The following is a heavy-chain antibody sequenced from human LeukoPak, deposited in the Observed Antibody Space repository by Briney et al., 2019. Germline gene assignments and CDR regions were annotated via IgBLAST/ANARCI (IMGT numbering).Heavy chain of an antibody. Sequence: ASVKVSCKASGYTFSTYAISWVRLAPGQGLVWMGWISVYNGDAKYPQKFQGRVTMSTDTSTGTAYMELRSLRSDDTAVYYCARYAQDSNGWYYFDYWGQGTLVTVSS. V-gene: IGHV1-18*01. CDR3: ARYAQDSNGWYYFDY. CDR1: GYTFSTYA. J-gene: IGHJ4*02. D-gene: IGHD6-19*01. CDR2: ISVYNGDA.